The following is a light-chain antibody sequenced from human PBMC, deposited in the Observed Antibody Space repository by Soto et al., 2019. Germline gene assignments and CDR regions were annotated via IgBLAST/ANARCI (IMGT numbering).Light chain of an antibody. CDR3: QQYGSSPPVT. J-gene: IGKJ5*01. CDR1: QSVSSSY. Sequence: EIVLTQSPGTLSLSPGERATLSCRASQSVSSSYLAWYQQKPGQAPTLLIYGASSRATGIPDRFSGSGSGTAFSPTTSSLEPEDFAVYYCQQYGSSPPVTFGQGTRLEIK. CDR2: GAS. V-gene: IGKV3-20*01.